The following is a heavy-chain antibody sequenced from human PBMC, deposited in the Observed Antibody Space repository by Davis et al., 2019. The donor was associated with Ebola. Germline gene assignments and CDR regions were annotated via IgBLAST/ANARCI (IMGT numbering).Heavy chain of an antibody. CDR1: GFTFSSYS. CDR2: ITRSSSTI. CDR3: TREDSSWSPRGYYYGMDV. J-gene: IGHJ6*04. D-gene: IGHD6-13*01. Sequence: PAGSLTLSCAASGFTFSSYSMNWVRQAPGQGLEWVSYITRSSSTIYYADSVKGRFTISRDNAKNSLYLQMNSLRDENTAVYYCTREDSSWSPRGYYYGMDVWGKGTTVTVSS. V-gene: IGHV3-48*02.